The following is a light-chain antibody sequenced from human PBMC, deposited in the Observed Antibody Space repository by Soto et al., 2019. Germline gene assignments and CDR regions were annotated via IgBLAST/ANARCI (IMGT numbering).Light chain of an antibody. J-gene: IGKJ1*01. CDR2: GAS. V-gene: IGKV3-20*01. Sequence: EIVLTQSPGTLSLSPGERATLSCRASQSVSSDYLAWYQKRPGQAPRLLIHGASTRAPGIPDRFSGSGSGTDFTLTITRLAPEDFAVYYCQKYGRPFGQGTTVEIK. CDR1: QSVSSDY. CDR3: QKYGRP.